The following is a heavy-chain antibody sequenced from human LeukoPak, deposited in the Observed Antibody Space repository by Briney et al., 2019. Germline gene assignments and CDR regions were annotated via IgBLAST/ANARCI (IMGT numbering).Heavy chain of an antibody. J-gene: IGHJ4*02. V-gene: IGHV4-39*07. CDR2: INHSGST. Sequence: SETLSLTCTVSGGSISSSSYYWGWIRQPPGKGLEWIGEINHSGSTNCNPSLKSRVSISVDKSKNQFSLRLSSVTAADTAVYYCTRNGHYSLDYWGQGTLVTVSS. CDR1: GGSISSSSYY. D-gene: IGHD2-8*01. CDR3: TRNGHYSLDY.